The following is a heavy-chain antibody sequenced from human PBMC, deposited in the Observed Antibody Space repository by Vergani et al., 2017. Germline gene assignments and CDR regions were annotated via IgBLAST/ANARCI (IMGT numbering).Heavy chain of an antibody. CDR1: GFTFNQYG. Sequence: QVQLVESGGGVVQPGGSLRLSCPASGFTFNQYGMNWVRQAPGKGLEWVAVTWYDGNNKQYADSVKGRFTISRDNSKSTMYLQMNSLRDEDTGVYYCARDLRLLYNRFDPWGQGTLVTVSS. CDR3: ARDLRLLYNRFDP. V-gene: IGHV3-33*01. D-gene: IGHD1-14*01. J-gene: IGHJ5*02. CDR2: TWYDGNNK.